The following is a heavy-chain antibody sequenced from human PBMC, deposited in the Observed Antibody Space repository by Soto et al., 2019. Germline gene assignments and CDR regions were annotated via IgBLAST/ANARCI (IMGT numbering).Heavy chain of an antibody. D-gene: IGHD5-12*01. J-gene: IGHJ4*02. Sequence: GGSLRLSCAASGFTFSSYAMSWVRQAPGKGLEWVSAISGSGGSTYYADSVKGRFTISRDNSKNTLYLQMNSLRAEDTAVYYCAKDRVYSGYDWYYFDYWGQGTLVTVSS. V-gene: IGHV3-23*01. CDR1: GFTFSSYA. CDR2: ISGSGGST. CDR3: AKDRVYSGYDWYYFDY.